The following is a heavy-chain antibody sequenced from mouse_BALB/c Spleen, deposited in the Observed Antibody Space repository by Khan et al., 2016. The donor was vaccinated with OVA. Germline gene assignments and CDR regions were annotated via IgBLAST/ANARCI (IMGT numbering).Heavy chain of an antibody. D-gene: IGHD2-13*01. J-gene: IGHJ1*01. CDR2: IWSGGTT. V-gene: IGHV2-2*02. CDR3: ARNGDYVHWYFDV. CDR1: GFSLTSYG. Sequence: QVQLKQSGPGLVQPSQSLSITCTVSGFSLTSYGVHWVRQSPGKGLEWLGVIWSGGTTDYNAAFISRLSISKDNSKSPVFFKMNSLQANDTAIYYCARNGDYVHWYFDVWGAGTTVTVSS.